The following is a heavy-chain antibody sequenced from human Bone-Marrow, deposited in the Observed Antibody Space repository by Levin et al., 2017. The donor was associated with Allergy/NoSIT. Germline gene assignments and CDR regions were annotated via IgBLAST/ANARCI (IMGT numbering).Heavy chain of an antibody. D-gene: IGHD2-8*02. CDR1: GDSISSGHYY. CDR3: ARVRNAGGRGWFDS. V-gene: IGHV4-31*03. Sequence: SQTLSLTCTVSGDSISSGHYYWRWIRQPPGKGLEWIGHSYYSGTAYYNPSLKSRLTISVDTSQNQFSLNLSSVTAADTAVYYCARVRNAGGRGWFDSWGQGTLVTVSS. CDR2: SYYSGTA. J-gene: IGHJ5*01.